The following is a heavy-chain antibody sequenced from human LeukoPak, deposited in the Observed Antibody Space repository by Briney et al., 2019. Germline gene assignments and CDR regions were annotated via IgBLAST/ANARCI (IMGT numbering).Heavy chain of an antibody. D-gene: IGHD1-26*01. CDR2: IIPIFGTA. Sequence: SVKVSCKASGGTFSSYAISWVRLAPGQGLEWMGGIIPIFGTANYAQKFQGRVTITADKSTSTAYMELSSLRSEDTAVYYCARDGREIVGATTWFDPWGQGTLVTVSS. CDR3: ARDGREIVGATTWFDP. J-gene: IGHJ5*02. V-gene: IGHV1-69*06. CDR1: GGTFSSYA.